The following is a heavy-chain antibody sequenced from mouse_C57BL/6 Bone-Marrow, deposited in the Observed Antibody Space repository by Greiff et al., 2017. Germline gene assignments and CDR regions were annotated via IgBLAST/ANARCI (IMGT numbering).Heavy chain of an antibody. CDR3: ARDFITAARYFDV. D-gene: IGHD1-1*01. V-gene: IGHV5-4*01. CDR1: GFTFSSYA. J-gene: IGHJ1*03. Sequence: EVMLVESGGGLVKPGGSLKLSCAASGFTFSSYAMSWVRQTPEKRLEWVATISDGGSYTYYPDNVKGRFTISRDNAKSNLYLQMSHLKSEDTAMYYCARDFITAARYFDVWGTGTTVTVSS. CDR2: ISDGGSYT.